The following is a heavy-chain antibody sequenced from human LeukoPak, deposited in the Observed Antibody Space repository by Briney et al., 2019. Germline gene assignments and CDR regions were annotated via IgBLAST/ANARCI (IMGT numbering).Heavy chain of an antibody. CDR2: IIPIFGTA. D-gene: IGHD3-16*01. V-gene: IGHV1-69*13. Sequence: SVKVSCKASGGTFSSYAISWVRQAPGQGLEWMGGIIPIFGTANYAQKFQGRVTITADESTSTAYMELSSLRSEDTAVYYCATPAGGDQTPDYFDYWGQGTLVTVSS. J-gene: IGHJ4*02. CDR1: GGTFSSYA. CDR3: ATPAGGDQTPDYFDY.